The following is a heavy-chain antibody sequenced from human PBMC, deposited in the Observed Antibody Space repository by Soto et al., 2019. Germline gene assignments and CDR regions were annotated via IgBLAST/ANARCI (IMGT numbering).Heavy chain of an antibody. CDR1: GYTFTSYY. CDR3: ARDKPVLRFLEWLNSGDPNYYYYGMDV. V-gene: IGHV1-46*01. CDR2: INPSGGST. Sequence: GASVKVSCKASGYTFTSYYMHWVRQAPGQGLEWMGIINPSGGSTSYAQKFQGRVTMTRDTSTSTVYMELSSLRSEDTAVYYCARDKPVLRFLEWLNSGDPNYYYYGMDVWGQGTTVTVSS. J-gene: IGHJ6*02. D-gene: IGHD3-3*01.